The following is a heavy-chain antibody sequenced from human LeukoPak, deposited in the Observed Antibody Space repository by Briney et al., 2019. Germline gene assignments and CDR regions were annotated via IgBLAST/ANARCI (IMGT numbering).Heavy chain of an antibody. V-gene: IGHV4-4*07. CDR1: GGSISSYY. CDR2: IYISGST. CDR3: SVTEHSWYLDF. Sequence: SETLSLTCTVSGGSISSYYWSWIGQPAGKGLEWIGRIYISGSTDYHPSLKRRVTMSVDTSKNQLSLKLTSVTAADTAVYYCSVTEHSWYLDFWGRGTLVTVSS. J-gene: IGHJ2*01. D-gene: IGHD1/OR15-1a*01.